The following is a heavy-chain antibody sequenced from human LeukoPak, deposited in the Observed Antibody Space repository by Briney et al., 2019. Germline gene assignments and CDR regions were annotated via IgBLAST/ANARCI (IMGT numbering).Heavy chain of an antibody. CDR2: IKQDGSEK. CDR3: ARHARTYYDILTGSGGAFDI. V-gene: IGHV3-7*01. CDR1: GFTFSSCW. Sequence: GGSLRLSCAASGFTFSSCWMSWVRQAPGKGLEWVANIKQDGSEKYYVDSVKGRFTISRDNAKNSLYLQMNSLRAEDTAVYYCARHARTYYDILTGSGGAFDIWGQGTMVTVSS. D-gene: IGHD3-9*01. J-gene: IGHJ3*02.